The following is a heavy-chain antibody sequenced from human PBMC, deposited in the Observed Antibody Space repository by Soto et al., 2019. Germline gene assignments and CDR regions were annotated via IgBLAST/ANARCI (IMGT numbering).Heavy chain of an antibody. CDR2: VSHDGRNT. D-gene: IGHD6-19*01. V-gene: IGHV3-30*18. CDR3: AKGGRQWLVTSDFNY. J-gene: IGHJ4*02. Sequence: VQLVEAGGGVVQPGRSLRLSCAAAGFTFSDDAMHWVRQAPGKGLEWVAVVSHDGRNTHYADSVKGRFTISRDSSKNTVSLEMTSLRAEDTAVYYCAKGGRQWLVTSDFNYWGQGALVTVSS. CDR1: GFTFSDDA.